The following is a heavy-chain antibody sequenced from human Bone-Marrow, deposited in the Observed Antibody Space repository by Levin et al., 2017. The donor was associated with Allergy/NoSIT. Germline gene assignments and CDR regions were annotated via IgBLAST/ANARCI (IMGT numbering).Heavy chain of an antibody. D-gene: IGHD3-10*02. CDR2: ISSTGTHT. J-gene: IGHJ2*01. CDR1: GFDFSDFY. V-gene: IGHV3-11*05. Sequence: AGGSLRLSCTASGFDFSDFYMNWIRHTPGKGLEWLSYISSTGTHTKYADSVEGRFTVSRDDAENSLYLQMNNLRVEDTAIYYCARDDILPDDSVRYFDLWGRGTLVTVSS. CDR3: ARDDILPDDSVRYFDL.